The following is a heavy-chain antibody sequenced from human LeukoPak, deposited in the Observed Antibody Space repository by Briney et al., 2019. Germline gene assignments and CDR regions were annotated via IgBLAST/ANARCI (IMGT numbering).Heavy chain of an antibody. D-gene: IGHD1-14*01. CDR3: ATPLTGLHY. J-gene: IGHJ4*02. Sequence: GGSLRLSCAASGFTFDDYAMHWVRQAPGKGLEWVSGISWNSGSIGYADSVKGRFTISRDTSKNTLYLQMNSLRAEDTAAYYCATPLTGLHYWGQGTLVTVSS. V-gene: IGHV3-9*01. CDR2: ISWNSGSI. CDR1: GFTFDDYA.